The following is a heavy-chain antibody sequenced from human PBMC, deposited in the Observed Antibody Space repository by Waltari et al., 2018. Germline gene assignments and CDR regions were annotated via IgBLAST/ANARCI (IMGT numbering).Heavy chain of an antibody. CDR1: GFTFNKNN. CDR2: ILYDGSDD. D-gene: IGHD6-13*01. J-gene: IGHJ4*02. Sequence: QMYLVESGGTVVQPGTSLTLSCAASGFTFNKNNMHWVRQAPGKGLEWVSFILYDGSDDSYADSVKGRFTISRDNSKNTLYLQMNSLRAEDTAVYYCAKDEYSSSWPDYWGQGTLVTVSS. V-gene: IGHV3-30*02. CDR3: AKDEYSSSWPDY.